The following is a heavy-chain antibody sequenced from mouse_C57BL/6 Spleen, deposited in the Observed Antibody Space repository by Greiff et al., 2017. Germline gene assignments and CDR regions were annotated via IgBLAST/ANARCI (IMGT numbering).Heavy chain of an antibody. V-gene: IGHV1-66*01. D-gene: IGHD2-2*01. CDR2: IYPGSGNT. CDR1: GYSFTSYY. Sequence: QVQLQQSGPELVKPGASVKISCKASGYSFTSYYIHWVKQRPGQGLEWIGWIYPGSGNTKYNEKFKGKATLTADTSSSTAYMQLSSLTSEDSAVYYCARESGTMVKAWFAYWGQGTLVTVSA. J-gene: IGHJ3*01. CDR3: ARESGTMVKAWFAY.